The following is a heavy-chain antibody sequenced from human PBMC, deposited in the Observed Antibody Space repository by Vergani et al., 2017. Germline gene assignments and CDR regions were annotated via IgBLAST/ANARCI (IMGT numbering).Heavy chain of an antibody. CDR2: ISGSGGST. CDR3: AKDSEDDSSGYSYFDY. D-gene: IGHD3-22*01. J-gene: IGHJ4*02. Sequence: EVQLLESGGDLVQPGGSLRLSCAASGFTFIMHAMSWVRQAPGNGLEWVSAISGSGGSTYYADSVKGRFTISRDNSKNTLYLQMNSLRAEDTAVYYCAKDSEDDSSGYSYFDYWGQGTLVTVSS. CDR1: GFTFIMHA. V-gene: IGHV3-23*01.